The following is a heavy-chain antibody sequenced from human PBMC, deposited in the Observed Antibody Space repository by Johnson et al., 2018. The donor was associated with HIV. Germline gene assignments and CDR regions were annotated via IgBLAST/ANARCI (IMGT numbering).Heavy chain of an antibody. CDR1: GFTFSSYA. CDR2: ISYDGSNK. Sequence: QMQLVESGGGVVQPGRSLRLSCAASGFTFSSYAMHWVRQAPGKGLEWVACISYDGSNKYYAGSVKGRFTISRDNSKNTMYLQMNSLRTEDTAVYYCAKDVGNYWPDAFDIWGQGTLVTVSS. V-gene: IGHV3-30*04. D-gene: IGHD3-22*01. J-gene: IGHJ3*02. CDR3: AKDVGNYWPDAFDI.